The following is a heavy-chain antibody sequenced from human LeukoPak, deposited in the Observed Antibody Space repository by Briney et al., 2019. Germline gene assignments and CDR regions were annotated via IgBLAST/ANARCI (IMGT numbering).Heavy chain of an antibody. CDR1: GGSISSYY. D-gene: IGHD3-10*01. CDR2: IYYSGST. CDR3: ARVTYYYGSGSFFDY. Sequence: SETLSLACTVSGGSISSYYWSWIRQPPGKGLEWIGYIYYSGSTNYNPSLKSRVTISVDTSKNQFSLKLSSVTAADTAVYYCARVTYYYGSGSFFDYWGQGTLVTVSS. V-gene: IGHV4-59*01. J-gene: IGHJ4*02.